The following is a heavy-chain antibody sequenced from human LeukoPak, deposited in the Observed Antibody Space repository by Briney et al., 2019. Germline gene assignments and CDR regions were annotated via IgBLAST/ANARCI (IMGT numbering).Heavy chain of an antibody. D-gene: IGHD3-22*01. CDR2: ISYDGSNK. V-gene: IGHV3-30-3*01. J-gene: IGHJ6*02. CDR1: GFTFSSYA. Sequence: GRSLRLSCAASGFTFSSYAMHWVRQAPGKGLEWVAVISYDGSNKYYADSVKVRFTISRDNSKNTLYLQMNSLRAEDTAVYYCARDFPDYYDSSGYNYYYYYGMDVWGQGTTVTVSS. CDR3: ARDFPDYYDSSGYNYYYYYGMDV.